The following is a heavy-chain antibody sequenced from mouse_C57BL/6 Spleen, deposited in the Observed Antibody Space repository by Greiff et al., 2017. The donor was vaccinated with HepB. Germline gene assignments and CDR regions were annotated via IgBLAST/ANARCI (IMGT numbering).Heavy chain of an antibody. CDR3: ARSYDYEYYYAMDY. CDR1: GYTFTSYG. J-gene: IGHJ4*01. Sequence: QVHVKQSGAELARPGASVKLSCKASGYTFTSYGISWVKQRTGQGLEWIGEIYPRSGNTYYNEKFKGKATLTADKSSSTAYMELRSLTSEDSAVYFCARSYDYEYYYAMDYWGQGTSVTVSS. D-gene: IGHD2-4*01. V-gene: IGHV1-81*01. CDR2: IYPRSGNT.